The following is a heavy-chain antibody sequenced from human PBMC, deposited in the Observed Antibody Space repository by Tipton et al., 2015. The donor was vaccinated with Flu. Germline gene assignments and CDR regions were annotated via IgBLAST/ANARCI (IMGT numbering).Heavy chain of an antibody. CDR2: LHHTGNT. CDR1: GGSMSSYY. V-gene: IGHV4-59*08. CDR3: ARRDYSNYVSEPKSWFHP. J-gene: IGHJ5*02. D-gene: IGHD4-11*01. Sequence: TLSLTCSVSGGSMSSYYWSWIRQPPGKGLEWIGNLHHTGNTYYNPSLRSRVTILVDRSKNQFSLKLSSVTAADTAVYYCARRDYSNYVSEPKSWFHPWGQGTLVTVSA.